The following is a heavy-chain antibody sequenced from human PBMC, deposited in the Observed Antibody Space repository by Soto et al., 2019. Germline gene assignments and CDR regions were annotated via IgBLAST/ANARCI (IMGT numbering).Heavy chain of an antibody. J-gene: IGHJ3*02. Sequence: SETLSLTCAVSGGSISSYYWSWIRQPPGKRLEWIGYIYYSGSTNYNPSHKSRDTISLDTSKNQFPLKLSSVTAADTAVYYFAREAHEGDGYNLYDAFDIWGQGTMVTVSS. CDR3: AREAHEGDGYNLYDAFDI. CDR1: GGSISSYY. CDR2: IYYSGST. D-gene: IGHD1-1*01. V-gene: IGHV4-59*01.